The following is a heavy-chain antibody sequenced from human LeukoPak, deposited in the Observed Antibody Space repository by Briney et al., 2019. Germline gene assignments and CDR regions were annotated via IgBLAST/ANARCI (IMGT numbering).Heavy chain of an antibody. V-gene: IGHV1-69*10. CDR2: IIPILGIA. CDR3: ARGEHPSFYYYYGMDV. CDR1: GGTFSSYA. Sequence: ASVKVSCKASGGTFSSYAISWVRQAPGQGLEWMGGIIPILGIANYAQKFQGRVTITADKSTSTAYMELSSLRSEDTAVYYCARGEHPSFYYYYGMDVWGQGTTVTVSS. J-gene: IGHJ6*02. D-gene: IGHD1-26*01.